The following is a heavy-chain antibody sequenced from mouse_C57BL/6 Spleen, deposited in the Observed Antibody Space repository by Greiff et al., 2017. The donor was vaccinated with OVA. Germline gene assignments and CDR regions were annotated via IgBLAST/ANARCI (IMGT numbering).Heavy chain of an antibody. CDR1: GFSFNTYA. V-gene: IGHV10-1*01. Sequence: EVHLVESGGGLVQPKGSLKLSCAASGFSFNTYAMNWVRQAPGKGLEWVARIRSKSNNYATYYADSVKDRFTISRDDSESMLYLQMNNLKTEDTAMYYCVRHVSGNYFDYWGQGTTLTVSS. D-gene: IGHD1-3*01. CDR2: IRSKSNNYAT. J-gene: IGHJ2*01. CDR3: VRHVSGNYFDY.